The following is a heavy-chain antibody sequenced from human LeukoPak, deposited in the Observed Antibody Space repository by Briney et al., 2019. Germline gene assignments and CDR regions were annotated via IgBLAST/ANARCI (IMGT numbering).Heavy chain of an antibody. CDR2: IYHSGST. CDR1: GYSISSGYY. CDR3: AGGSSWYYFDY. Sequence: MSSETLSLTCTVSGYSISSGYYWGWIRQPPGKGLEWIGSIYHSGSTYYNPSLKSRVTISVDTSKNQFSLKLSSVTAADTAVYYCAGGSSWYYFDYWGQGTLVTVSS. D-gene: IGHD6-13*01. V-gene: IGHV4-38-2*02. J-gene: IGHJ4*02.